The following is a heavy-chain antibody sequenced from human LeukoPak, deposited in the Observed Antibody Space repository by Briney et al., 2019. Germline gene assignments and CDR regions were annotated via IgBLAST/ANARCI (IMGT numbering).Heavy chain of an antibody. CDR3: AREQWLGLGHYFDY. V-gene: IGHV3-48*03. D-gene: IGHD6-19*01. CDR2: ISSSGSTI. CDR1: GFTFSSYE. J-gene: IGHJ4*02. Sequence: PGGSLRLSCAASGFTFSSYEMNWVRQAPGKGLEWVSYISSSGSTIYYADSVKGRFTISRDNAKNSLYLQMNSLRAEDTAVYYCAREQWLGLGHYFDYWGQGTLVTVSS.